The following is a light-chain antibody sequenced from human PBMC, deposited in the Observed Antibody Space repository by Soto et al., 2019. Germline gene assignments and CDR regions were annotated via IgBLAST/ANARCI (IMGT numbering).Light chain of an antibody. V-gene: IGLV2-14*01. CDR1: SSDVGGYDF. J-gene: IGLJ2*01. CDR2: DVN. CDR3: SSYTSSSTLHEV. Sequence: QSALTQPASVSGSPGQSITISCTGTSSDVGGYDFVSWYQQYPGKAPKLTIYDVNNRPSGVSNRFFGSKAGNTASLTISGLQAEDEADYFCSSYTSSSTLHEVFGGGTKLTVL.